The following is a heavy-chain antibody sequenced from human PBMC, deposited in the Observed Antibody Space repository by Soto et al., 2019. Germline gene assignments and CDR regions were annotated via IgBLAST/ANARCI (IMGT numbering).Heavy chain of an antibody. V-gene: IGHV4-59*01. J-gene: IGHJ4*02. CDR1: GGSISSYY. D-gene: IGHD5-12*01. Sequence: LSLTCTVSGGSISSYYWSWIRQPPGKGLEWIGYIYYSGSTNYNPSLKSRVTISVDTSKNQFSLKLSSVTAADTAVYYCARSGDGYTIDYWGQGTLVTVSS. CDR3: ARSGDGYTIDY. CDR2: IYYSGST.